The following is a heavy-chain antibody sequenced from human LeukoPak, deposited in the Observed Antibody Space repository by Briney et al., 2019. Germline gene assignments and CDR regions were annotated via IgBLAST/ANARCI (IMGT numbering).Heavy chain of an antibody. Sequence: PSETLSLTCTVSGGSISSSSYYWGWIRQPPGKGLEWIGSIYYSGSTYYNPSLKSRVTISVDTSKNQFSLKLSSVTAADTAVYYCARYPQADGYYDFWSGYYNGGYFDYWGQGTLVTVSS. J-gene: IGHJ4*02. CDR2: IYYSGST. V-gene: IGHV4-39*01. CDR3: ARYPQADGYYDFWSGYYNGGYFDY. CDR1: GGSISSSSYY. D-gene: IGHD3-3*01.